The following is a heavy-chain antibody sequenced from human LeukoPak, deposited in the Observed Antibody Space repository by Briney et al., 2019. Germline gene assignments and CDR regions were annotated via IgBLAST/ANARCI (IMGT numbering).Heavy chain of an antibody. J-gene: IGHJ5*02. D-gene: IGHD2-2*01. V-gene: IGHV3-30-3*01. Sequence: GGSLRLSCAASGFTFSSYAMHWVRQAPGKGLEWVAVISYDGSNKYYADSVKGRFTISRDNSKNTLYLQMNSLRAEDTAVYYCARGPVPSWGQGTLVTVSS. CDR2: ISYDGSNK. CDR3: ARGPVPS. CDR1: GFTFSSYA.